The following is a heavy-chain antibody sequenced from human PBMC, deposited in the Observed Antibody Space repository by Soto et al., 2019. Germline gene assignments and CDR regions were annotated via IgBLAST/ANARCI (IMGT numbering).Heavy chain of an antibody. D-gene: IGHD2-21*02. V-gene: IGHV1-46*02. Sequence: QVQLVQSGAEVRKPGASVKVSCRPSGYTFNTYYLHWLRQAPGQALEWMGVIHPSGGGTTSAQKFLGRVTVTRDTSTTTVFMELSSLRSDDTAVYYCARGGHIAVVTASFDNWGQGTLVTVSS. CDR3: ARGGHIAVVTASFDN. J-gene: IGHJ4*02. CDR1: GYTFNTYY. CDR2: IHPSGGGT.